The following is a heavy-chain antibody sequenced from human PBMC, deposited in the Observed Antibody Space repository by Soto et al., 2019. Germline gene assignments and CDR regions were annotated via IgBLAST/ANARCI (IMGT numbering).Heavy chain of an antibody. J-gene: IGHJ6*02. Sequence: PGGSLRLSCSASGFTFGSYAMHWVRQAPGKGLEWVAVISYDGSNKYYADSVKGRFTISRDNSKNTLYLQMNSLRAEDTAVYYCARAQGAYYYGMDVWGQGTTVTVSS. V-gene: IGHV3-30-3*01. CDR1: GFTFGSYA. CDR3: ARAQGAYYYGMDV. CDR2: ISYDGSNK.